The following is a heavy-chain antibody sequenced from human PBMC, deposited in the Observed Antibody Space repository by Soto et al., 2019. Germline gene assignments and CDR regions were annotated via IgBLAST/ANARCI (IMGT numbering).Heavy chain of an antibody. J-gene: IGHJ4*02. CDR3: AKMSGVVIGSY. D-gene: IGHD3-3*01. Sequence: GGSLRLSCAASGFTFSSYGMHWVRQAPGKGLEWVAVIWYDGSNKYYADSVKGRFTISRDNSKNTLYLQMNSLRAKDTAVYYCAKMSGVVIGSYWGQGTLVTVSS. CDR2: IWYDGSNK. CDR1: GFTFSSYG. V-gene: IGHV3-33*06.